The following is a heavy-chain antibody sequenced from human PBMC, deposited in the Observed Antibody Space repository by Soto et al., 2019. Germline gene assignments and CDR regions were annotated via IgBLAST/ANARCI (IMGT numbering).Heavy chain of an antibody. Sequence: GGSLRLSCAASGFTFSNYAMSWVRQAPGKGLKWVSIINGSGGSTYYADSVKGRFTISRDKSKNTLYLQLNSLRAEDTAMYYCAKAHHSSCFYPFFTYWGQGALVTVSS. CDR3: AKAHHSSCFYPFFTY. CDR1: GFTFSNYA. V-gene: IGHV3-23*01. CDR2: INGSGGST. J-gene: IGHJ4*02. D-gene: IGHD3-22*01.